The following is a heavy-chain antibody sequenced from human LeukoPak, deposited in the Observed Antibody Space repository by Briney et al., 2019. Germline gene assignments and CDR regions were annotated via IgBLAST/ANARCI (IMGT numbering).Heavy chain of an antibody. V-gene: IGHV1-69*05. CDR1: GGTFSSYA. D-gene: IGHD3-3*01. Sequence: SVKVSCKASGGTFSSYAISWVRQAPGQGLEWMGRIIPIFGTANYAQKFQGRVTITTDESTSTAYMELSSLRSEDTAVCYCARETQDVHYRPFLEWLGTLFYWGQGTLVTVSS. J-gene: IGHJ4*02. CDR3: ARETQDVHYRPFLEWLGTLFY. CDR2: IIPIFGTA.